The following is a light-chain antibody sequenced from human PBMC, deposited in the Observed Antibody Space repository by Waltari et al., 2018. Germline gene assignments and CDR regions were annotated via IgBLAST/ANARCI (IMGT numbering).Light chain of an antibody. J-gene: IGKJ1*01. V-gene: IGKV1-NL1*01. CDR1: QGISTS. CDR3: QHYYSISGT. Sequence: DIQMTQSPSSLSASVGDTVTITCRASQGISTSLAWYQQKPGKAPKLLLDTAAKWERGVPARFSGRGAGADFTLTISSLQGEELGRDDCQHYYSISGTFGQGTKVDMK. CDR2: TAA.